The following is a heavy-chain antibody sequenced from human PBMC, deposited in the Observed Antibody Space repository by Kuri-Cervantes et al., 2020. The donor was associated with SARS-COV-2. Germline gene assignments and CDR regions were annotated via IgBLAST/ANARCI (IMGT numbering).Heavy chain of an antibody. V-gene: IGHV3-30*03. Sequence: GESLKISCAASGFTLGNHGMHWVRQAPGKGLEWLAVISTDGTITHYADSVKGRFTISRDNSKSTLYLEMNSLRAEDTAVYYCVQQIAVVDYYFDFWGQGTLVTVSS. CDR3: VQQIAVVDYYFDF. CDR2: ISTDGTIT. J-gene: IGHJ4*02. CDR1: GFTLGNHG. D-gene: IGHD2-2*01.